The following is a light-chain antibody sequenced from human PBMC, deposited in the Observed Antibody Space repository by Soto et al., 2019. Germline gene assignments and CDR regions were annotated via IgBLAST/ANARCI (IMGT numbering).Light chain of an antibody. CDR3: QQYNSHWT. V-gene: IGKV3D-15*01. CDR2: DAS. CDR1: QSVGGS. Sequence: VMTQSPATLSVSPGERVTLSCRASQSVGGSLAWYRQKPGQAPRLLIYDASNRATGIPARFSGSGSGTEFTLTISSLQPDDFATYYCQQYNSHWTFGQGTKADI. J-gene: IGKJ1*01.